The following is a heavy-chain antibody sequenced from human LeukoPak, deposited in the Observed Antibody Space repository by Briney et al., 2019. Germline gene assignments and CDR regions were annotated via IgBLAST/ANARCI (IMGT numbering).Heavy chain of an antibody. CDR2: IPHSGNT. CDR1: GASMSRSDW. J-gene: IGHJ5*02. CDR3: ARGYYYGSGRPGDNWFDP. D-gene: IGHD3-10*01. Sequence: TSETLTLTCAVSGASMSRSDWWTWVRQPPGKGLEWIGEIPHSGNTNYNPSLGGRVTISLDKSKNQFSLNLSSVTAADTAVYYCARGYYYGSGRPGDNWFDPWGQGMLVTISA. V-gene: IGHV4-4*02.